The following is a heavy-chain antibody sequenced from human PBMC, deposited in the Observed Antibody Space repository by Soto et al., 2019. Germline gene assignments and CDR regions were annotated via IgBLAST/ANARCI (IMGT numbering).Heavy chain of an antibody. CDR1: GGSFSGYY. J-gene: IGHJ6*02. Sequence: PSETLSLTCAVYGGSFSGYYWSWIRQPPGKGLEWIGEISHSGSTNYNPSLKSRVTISVDTSKNQFSLKLSSVTAADTAVYYCARGREDHYYYYYGMDVWGQGTTVTVSS. CDR2: ISHSGST. V-gene: IGHV4-34*01. CDR3: ARGREDHYYYYYGMDV.